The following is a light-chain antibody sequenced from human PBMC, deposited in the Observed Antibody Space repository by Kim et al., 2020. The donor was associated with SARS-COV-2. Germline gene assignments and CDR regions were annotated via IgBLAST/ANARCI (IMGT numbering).Light chain of an antibody. V-gene: IGKV2-24*01. CDR2: NIS. CDR1: QSLLRSDGNTY. Sequence: IVMTQTPLSSPVTLGQPASISCRSSQSLLRSDGNTYLSWLQQRPGQPPSLLIYNISNRFSGVPDRFSGSGAGTNFTLRISRVEAEDVGVYYCMQLTQFPLTFGQGTKVDIK. J-gene: IGKJ1*01. CDR3: MQLTQFPLT.